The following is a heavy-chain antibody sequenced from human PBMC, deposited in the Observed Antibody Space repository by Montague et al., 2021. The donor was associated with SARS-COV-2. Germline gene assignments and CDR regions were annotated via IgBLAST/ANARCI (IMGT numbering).Heavy chain of an antibody. Sequence: SDTLSLTCSVSGGSLKNYYWSWIRQPPGKELEWMGYIDYSGSTNYNPSLRFRLTLSVDTSSNQFSLKLNSLTSADTAVYYCARIHSSGWAYFFDYWGQGTLVSVSS. V-gene: IGHV4-59*07. D-gene: IGHD6-19*01. CDR2: IDYSGST. CDR3: ARIHSSGWAYFFDY. CDR1: GGSLKNYY. J-gene: IGHJ4*02.